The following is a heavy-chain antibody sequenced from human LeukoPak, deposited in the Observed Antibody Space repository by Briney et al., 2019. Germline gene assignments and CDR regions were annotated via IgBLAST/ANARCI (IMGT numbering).Heavy chain of an antibody. D-gene: IGHD2-2*01. CDR2: ISYDGSNK. J-gene: IGHJ4*02. V-gene: IGHV3-30-3*01. CDR3: ARSLGEYQLPNFDY. Sequence: GGSLRLSCAASGFTFSSYAMHWVRQAPGKGLEWVAVISYDGSNKYYADSVKGRFTISRDNSKNTLYLQMNSLRAEDTAVYYCARSLGEYQLPNFDYWGQGTLVTVSS. CDR1: GFTFSSYA.